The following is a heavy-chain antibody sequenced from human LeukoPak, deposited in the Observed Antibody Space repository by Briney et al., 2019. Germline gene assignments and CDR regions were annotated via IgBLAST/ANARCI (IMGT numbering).Heavy chain of an antibody. V-gene: IGHV4-61*01. J-gene: IGHJ4*02. Sequence: SETLSLTCSVSGGSVSSTNNYWSWIRQPPGKGLGWIRYSYYSGSTKPNPPRESRVTISIDTPKNQFSLALRSVTAADTAMYYCARRGGSGRSFDYWGQGTLVTVSS. CDR1: GGSVSSTNNY. D-gene: IGHD3-10*01. CDR2: SYYSGST. CDR3: ARRGGSGRSFDY.